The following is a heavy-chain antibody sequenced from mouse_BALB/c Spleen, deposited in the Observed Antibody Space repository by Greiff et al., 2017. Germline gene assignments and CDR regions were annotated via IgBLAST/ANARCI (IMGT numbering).Heavy chain of an antibody. J-gene: IGHJ3*01. V-gene: IGHV3-2*02. CDR3: AREGGFAY. CDR2: ISYSGST. CDR1: GYSITSDYA. Sequence: EVKVEESGPGLVKPSQSLSLTCTVTGYSITSDYAWNWIRQFPGNKLEWMGYISYSGSTSYNPSLKSRISITRDTSKNQFFLQLNSVTTEDTATYYCAREGGFAYWGQGTLVTVSA.